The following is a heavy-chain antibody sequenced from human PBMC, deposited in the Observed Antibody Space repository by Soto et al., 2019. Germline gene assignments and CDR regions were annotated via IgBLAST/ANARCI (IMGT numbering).Heavy chain of an antibody. CDR1: GGTFSSYA. D-gene: IGHD3-3*01. J-gene: IGHJ6*02. CDR3: ACITIFGADPAHSEPDV. V-gene: IGHV1-69*01. Sequence: QVQLVQSGAEVKKPGSSVKVSCKASGGTFSSYAISWVRQAPGQGLEWMGGIIPIFGTANYAQKFQGRVTITADESTSTAYMELSSLRSEDTAVYYCACITIFGADPAHSEPDVCGQGTTVTVSS. CDR2: IIPIFGTA.